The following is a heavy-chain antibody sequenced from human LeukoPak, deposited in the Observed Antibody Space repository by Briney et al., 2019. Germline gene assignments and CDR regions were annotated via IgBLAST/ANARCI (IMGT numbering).Heavy chain of an antibody. CDR2: ISGSGGST. J-gene: IGHJ4*02. CDR1: GLTFSSYG. CDR3: AKSQWLPTPFDY. Sequence: GGSLRLSCAASGLTFSSYGMSWVRQAPGKGLEGVSAISGSGGSTYYADSVKGRFTISRDNSKNTLYLQMNSLRAEDTAVYYCAKSQWLPTPFDYWGQGTLVTVSS. D-gene: IGHD6-19*01. V-gene: IGHV3-23*01.